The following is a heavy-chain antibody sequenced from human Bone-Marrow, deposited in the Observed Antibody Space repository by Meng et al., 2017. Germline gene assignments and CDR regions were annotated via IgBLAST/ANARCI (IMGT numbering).Heavy chain of an antibody. CDR3: ARVIAAAGTRFIDY. CDR1: GFTVSSNF. J-gene: IGHJ4*02. V-gene: IGHV3-53*02. Sequence: VECVGIGGGLIRPGGSLGLAFAAFGFTVSSNFMSWARQAPGKGLEWVSVIYSGGSTYYADSVKGRFTISRDNSKNTLYLQMNSLRAEDTAVYYCARVIAAAGTRFIDYWGQGTLVTV. D-gene: IGHD6-13*01. CDR2: IYSGGST.